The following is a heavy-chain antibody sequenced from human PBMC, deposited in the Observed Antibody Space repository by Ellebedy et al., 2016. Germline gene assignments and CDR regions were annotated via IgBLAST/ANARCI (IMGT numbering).Heavy chain of an antibody. J-gene: IGHJ3*02. Sequence: GGSLRLXXAASGFTFSSYAMSWVRQAPGKGLEWVSGISGSGGSTHYADSVKGRFTISRDNFKNTLSLQMNSLRADDTALYYCARVSVVVPAARAFDIWGQGTMVTVSS. D-gene: IGHD2-2*01. CDR3: ARVSVVVPAARAFDI. CDR2: ISGSGGST. CDR1: GFTFSSYA. V-gene: IGHV3-23*01.